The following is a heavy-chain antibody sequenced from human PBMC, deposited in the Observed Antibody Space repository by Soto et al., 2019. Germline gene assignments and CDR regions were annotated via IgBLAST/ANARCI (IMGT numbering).Heavy chain of an antibody. CDR3: ARENDAFDI. CDR1: GYTFTSYG. J-gene: IGHJ3*02. V-gene: IGHV1-18*01. CDR2: ISAYNGNT. Sequence: ASVKVSCKASGYTFTSYGMRWVRQAPGQGLEWMGWISAYNGNTNYAQKFQGRVTMTTDTSTSTAYMELRSLRSDDTAVYDSARENDAFDIWVQGTMVTVS.